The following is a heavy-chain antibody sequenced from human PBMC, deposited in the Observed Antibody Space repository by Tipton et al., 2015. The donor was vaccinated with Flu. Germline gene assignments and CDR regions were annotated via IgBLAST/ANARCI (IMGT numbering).Heavy chain of an antibody. D-gene: IGHD4-17*01. CDR2: ISAYNGNT. V-gene: IGHV1-18*01. CDR3: ARKGRYGYYATSAFDI. CDR1: GYTFTSYG. Sequence: QLVQSGAEVKKPGASVKVSCKASGYTFTSYGISWVRQAPGQGLEWMGWISAYNGNTNYAQKLQDRVTMTTDTSTSTAYMVLRSLRSDDTAVYYCARKGRYGYYATSAFDIWGQGTMVTVSS. J-gene: IGHJ3*02.